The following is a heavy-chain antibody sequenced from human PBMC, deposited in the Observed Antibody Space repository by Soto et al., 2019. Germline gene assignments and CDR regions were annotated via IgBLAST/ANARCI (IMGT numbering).Heavy chain of an antibody. D-gene: IGHD3-9*01. CDR2: FDPEHGET. J-gene: IGHJ4*02. CDR3: ATDIRDAHYDILTGEIYFDY. V-gene: IGHV1-24*01. Sequence: ASVTVSCTVSGYTLTELSMHWVRQAPGKGLEWVGGFDPEHGETIYAQKFQGRVTMTEDTSTDTAYMELSSLRSEDTAVYYCATDIRDAHYDILTGEIYFDYWGQGTLVTVSS. CDR1: GYTLTELS.